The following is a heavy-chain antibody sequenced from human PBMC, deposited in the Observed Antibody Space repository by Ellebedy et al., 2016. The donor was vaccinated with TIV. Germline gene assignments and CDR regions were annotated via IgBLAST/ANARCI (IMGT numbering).Heavy chain of an antibody. D-gene: IGHD3-22*01. J-gene: IGHJ4*02. Sequence: PGGSLRPSCAASGFTFTSYGMHWVRQAPGKGLEWVAVIWYDGSNKYYADAVKGRFTIPRDNSKNTLYLQMNSLRAEDTAVYYCARDRGSGYANWGQGTLVTVSS. CDR1: GFTFTSYG. CDR3: ARDRGSGYAN. CDR2: IWYDGSNK. V-gene: IGHV3-33*01.